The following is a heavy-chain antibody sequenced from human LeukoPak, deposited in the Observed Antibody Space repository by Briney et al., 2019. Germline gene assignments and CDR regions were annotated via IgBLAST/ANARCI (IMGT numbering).Heavy chain of an antibody. Sequence: SQTLSLTCTVSGGSISSGSYYWGWIRQPPGKGLEWIGSIYYSGSTYYNPSLKSRVTISVDTSKNQFSLKLSSVTAADTAVYYCASAVDFDYWGQGTLVTVSS. CDR3: ASAVDFDY. CDR2: IYYSGST. CDR1: GGSISSGSYY. V-gene: IGHV4-39*07. J-gene: IGHJ4*02.